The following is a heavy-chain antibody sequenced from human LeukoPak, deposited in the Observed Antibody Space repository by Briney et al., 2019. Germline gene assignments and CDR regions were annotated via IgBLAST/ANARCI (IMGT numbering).Heavy chain of an antibody. CDR1: GCIFTNNW. J-gene: IGHJ4*02. CDR2: IYPGDSDT. D-gene: IGHD3-10*01. CDR3: AKQTRDGSGSRGYSFDF. Sequence: GESLKISCKGSGCIFTNNWIGWLRQMPGKGLEWMGIIYPGDSDTRYSPSFEGQVTISVDKSISTAYLQWSSLKASDTAMYYCAKQTRDGSGSRGYSFDFWGQGTLVTVSS. V-gene: IGHV5-51*01.